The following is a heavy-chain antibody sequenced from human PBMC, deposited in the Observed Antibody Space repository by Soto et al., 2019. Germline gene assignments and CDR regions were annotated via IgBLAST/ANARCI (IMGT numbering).Heavy chain of an antibody. CDR3: ARIGLVSSGSYYSYYGIDV. CDR1: GFTFSSYW. Sequence: GGSLRLSCAASGFTFSSYWMSWVRQAPGKGLEWVANIKQDGSEKYYVDSVKGRFTISRDNAKNSLYLQMNSLRAEDTAVYYCARIGLVSSGSYYSYYGIDVWGQGTTVTVS. D-gene: IGHD3-10*01. V-gene: IGHV3-7*05. J-gene: IGHJ6*02. CDR2: IKQDGSEK.